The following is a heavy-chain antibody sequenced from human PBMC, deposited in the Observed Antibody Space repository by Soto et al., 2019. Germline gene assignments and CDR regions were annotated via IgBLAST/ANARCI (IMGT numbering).Heavy chain of an antibody. CDR1: GGSITSGGSF. CDR3: ARGGASSKWFAP. D-gene: IGHD2-15*01. Sequence: VSGGSITSGGSFWSWIRQHPGKGPEWIAFIGYSGATSYNPSLASRVTISADTYKSQFSLNLRSVTAADTAVYYCARGGASSKWFAPWGQGTLVTVSS. J-gene: IGHJ5*02. CDR2: IGYSGAT. V-gene: IGHV4-31*02.